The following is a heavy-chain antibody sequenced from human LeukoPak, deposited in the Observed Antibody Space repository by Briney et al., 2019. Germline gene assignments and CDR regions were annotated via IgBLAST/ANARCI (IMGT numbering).Heavy chain of an antibody. Sequence: PGGSLRLPCAASGFTFSDYYMSWIRQAPGKGLEWVSYISSSGSTIYYADSVKGRFTISRDNAKNSLYLQMNSLRAEDTAVYYCARPMQWLVQPDYWGQGTLVTVSS. V-gene: IGHV3-11*04. J-gene: IGHJ4*02. CDR1: GFTFSDYY. D-gene: IGHD6-19*01. CDR3: ARPMQWLVQPDY. CDR2: ISSSGSTI.